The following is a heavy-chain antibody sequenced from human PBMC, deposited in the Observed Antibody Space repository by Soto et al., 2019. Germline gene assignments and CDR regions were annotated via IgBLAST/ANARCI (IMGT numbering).Heavy chain of an antibody. Sequence: WGSLRLSCAASGFTFSSYAMHWVRQAPGKGLEWVAVISYDGSNKYYADSVKGRFTISRDNSKNTLYLQMNSLRAEDTAVYYCATSALSSAPPHFDPWGQGTLVTVSS. J-gene: IGHJ5*02. CDR1: GFTFSSYA. D-gene: IGHD6-6*01. CDR3: ATSALSSAPPHFDP. V-gene: IGHV3-30-3*01. CDR2: ISYDGSNK.